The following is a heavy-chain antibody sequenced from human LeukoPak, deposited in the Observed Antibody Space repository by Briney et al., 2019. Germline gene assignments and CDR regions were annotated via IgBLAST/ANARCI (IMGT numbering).Heavy chain of an antibody. V-gene: IGHV1-69*02. CDR1: GGTFSSYT. Sequence: ASVKVSCKASGGTFSSYTISWVRQAPGQGLEWMGRIIPILGMANYAQKFQSRVTITADKSTSTAYMELSSLRSEDTAVYYCARGGSGSYDAFDIWGQGTMVTVSS. CDR3: ARGGSGSYDAFDI. J-gene: IGHJ3*02. CDR2: IIPILGMA. D-gene: IGHD1-26*01.